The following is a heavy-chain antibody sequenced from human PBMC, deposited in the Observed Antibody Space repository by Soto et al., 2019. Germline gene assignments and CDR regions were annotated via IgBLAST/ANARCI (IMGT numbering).Heavy chain of an antibody. V-gene: IGHV4-4*02. D-gene: IGHD6-13*01. Sequence: QVQLQESGPGLVKPSGTLSLTCAVSGGSISTSNWWSWVRQPPGKGLEWIGEVYRTGSTNYNPSLESRLTISVDKSKNQFSLKLTSVTAADTAVYYCARARATIAAAAIFDCWGQGPLVTVSS. CDR2: VYRTGST. CDR3: ARARATIAAAAIFDC. J-gene: IGHJ4*02. CDR1: GGSISTSNW.